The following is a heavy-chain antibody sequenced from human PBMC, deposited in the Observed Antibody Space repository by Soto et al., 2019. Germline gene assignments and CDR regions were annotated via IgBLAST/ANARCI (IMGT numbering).Heavy chain of an antibody. J-gene: IGHJ5*02. D-gene: IGHD1-26*01. Sequence: PGGSLRLSCAVSGFDLSSYSIAWVRQAPGKGLEWVSFTFNYAGRLYYADSVKGRFAISRDDAKNTLYLQMNSLRAEDTAVYYCAKDRGGRNPNNWFDPWGQGTLVTVSS. CDR1: GFDLSSYS. CDR3: AKDRGGRNPNNWFDP. V-gene: IGHV3-21*01. CDR2: TFNYAGRL.